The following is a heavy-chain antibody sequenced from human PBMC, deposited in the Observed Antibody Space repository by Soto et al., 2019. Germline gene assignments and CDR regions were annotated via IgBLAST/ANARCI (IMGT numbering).Heavy chain of an antibody. Sequence: EVQVLESGGALVQPGGSLRLSCAASGFTFRKHAMTWVRQAPGQGLEYVSSITASGSATFYAASVRGRFAISRDNAKSTLYLQMNSLRAEATALYYCAKGVADRGIDSWGQGTLVTVSS. CDR1: GFTFRKHA. CDR2: ITASGSAT. V-gene: IGHV3-23*01. J-gene: IGHJ4*02. CDR3: AKGVADRGIDS.